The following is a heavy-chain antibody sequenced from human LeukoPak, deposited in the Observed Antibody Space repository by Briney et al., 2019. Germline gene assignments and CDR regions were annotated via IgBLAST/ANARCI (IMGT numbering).Heavy chain of an antibody. J-gene: IGHJ4*02. CDR1: GGSISSYY. V-gene: IGHV4-59*01. D-gene: IGHD6-13*01. CDR3: ARDRGNYFDY. Sequence: SETLSLTCTISGGSISSYYWSWIRQPPGKGLEWIGYISYSGTTNYNPSLKSRVTISVAPSKNQFSLKLRSVTAPDTAVYYCARDRGNYFDYWGQGTLVTVSS. CDR2: ISYSGTT.